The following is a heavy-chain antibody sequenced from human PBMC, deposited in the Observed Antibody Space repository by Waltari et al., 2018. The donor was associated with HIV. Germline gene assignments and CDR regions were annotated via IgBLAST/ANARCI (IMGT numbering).Heavy chain of an antibody. J-gene: IGHJ4*02. CDR3: ARRGGRSSPLGY. CDR2: KKEDGSEI. Sequence: EVQLVESGGGLVQPGGSLRLSCAASGFAFSSYWMSWVRQAPGKGLGGVANKKEDGSEIYDVDSVKGRFTISRDNAKNSLYLQMNSLRAEDTAVYFCARRGGRSSPLGYWGQGTLVTVSS. D-gene: IGHD6-13*01. V-gene: IGHV3-7*01. CDR1: GFAFSSYW.